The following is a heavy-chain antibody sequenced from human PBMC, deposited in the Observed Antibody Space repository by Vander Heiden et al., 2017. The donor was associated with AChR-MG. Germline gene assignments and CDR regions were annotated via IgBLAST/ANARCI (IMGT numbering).Heavy chain of an antibody. V-gene: IGHV4-31*03. J-gene: IGHJ2*01. Sequence: QVQLQVWGPGLVKPSQSLSPTCPVSVGSTSSGGYYWSWIRRHPWQGMVRIGDFFYSGSTYYNPSVKRRVTISVDTSKNQFSLKQSSVTAADTAVYCWASRTRYYYDSRGQRYWYFDLWGRGTLVTVSS. CDR1: VGSTSSGGYY. CDR3: ASRTRYYYDSRGQRYWYFDL. CDR2: FFYSGST. D-gene: IGHD3-22*01.